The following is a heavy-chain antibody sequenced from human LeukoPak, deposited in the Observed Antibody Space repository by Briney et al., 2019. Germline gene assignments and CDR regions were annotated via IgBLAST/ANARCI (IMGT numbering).Heavy chain of an antibody. D-gene: IGHD3-16*01. CDR3: ATQRGSYLWGTDFDY. J-gene: IGHJ4*02. CDR1: GYTFTGYY. CDR2: INPNSGDT. Sequence: AASVKVSCKASGYTFTGYYMHWVRQAPGQGREWMGWINPNSGDTKYAQKFQGRVTMTRETSISTAYMELSSLRSDDTAVYYCATQRGSYLWGTDFDYWGQGTLVTVSA. V-gene: IGHV1-2*02.